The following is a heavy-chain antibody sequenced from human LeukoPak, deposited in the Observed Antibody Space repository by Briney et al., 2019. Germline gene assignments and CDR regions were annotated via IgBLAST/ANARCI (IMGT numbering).Heavy chain of an antibody. CDR1: GFTVSSNY. D-gene: IGHD3-10*02. CDR2: IDKSKTYI. Sequence: TGGSLRLSCAASGFTVSSNYMNWVRQAPGKGLEWVSSIDKSKTYIYYADSVKGRFTISRDNAKNLLYLQMNSLRADDTAVYYCARAVRGKFDYWGQGTLVTVSS. J-gene: IGHJ4*02. CDR3: ARAVRGKFDY. V-gene: IGHV3-21*06.